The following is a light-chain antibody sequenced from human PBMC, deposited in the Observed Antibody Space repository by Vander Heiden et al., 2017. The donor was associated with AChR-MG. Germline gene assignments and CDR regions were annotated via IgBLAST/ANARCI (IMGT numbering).Light chain of an antibody. V-gene: IGLV2-23*01. Sequence: QSALTQPASASGSPGQSITISCTGTSSDVGRYNLVSWYQQHPGKAPKLMIYEGSKRPSRVSNRFSGSKSGNTASLTISGLQAEDEADYYCCSYAGSSTPAVFGGGTKLTVL. CDR2: EGS. CDR3: CSYAGSSTPAV. J-gene: IGLJ2*01. CDR1: SSDVGRYNL.